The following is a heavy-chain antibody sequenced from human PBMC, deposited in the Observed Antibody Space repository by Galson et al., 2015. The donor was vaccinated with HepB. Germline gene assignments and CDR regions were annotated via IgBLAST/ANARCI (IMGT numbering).Heavy chain of an antibody. D-gene: IGHD3-3*01. Sequence: SLRLSCAASGFVFSNYTMNWVRQAPGKGLEWVSSISTSSTYIYYTNSVKGRFTVSRDNAKNALYLQMNSLRAEDTAVYYCVRGTAAPEDFWSGYYIPEYFFDYWGQGTLVTVSS. CDR3: VRGTAAPEDFWSGYYIPEYFFDY. CDR1: GFVFSNYT. J-gene: IGHJ4*02. V-gene: IGHV3-21*01. CDR2: ISTSSTYI.